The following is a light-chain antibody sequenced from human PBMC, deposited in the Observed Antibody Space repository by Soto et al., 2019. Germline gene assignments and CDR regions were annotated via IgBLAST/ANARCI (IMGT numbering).Light chain of an antibody. CDR2: GAS. Sequence: ELVLTQSPGTLSLSPGERATLSCRASQSLTSSYLAWYQQKPGQAPRLLIYGASSRATGIPDRFSGTGSGTDFTLTISRLQPEDVAVYYCQQYENSPPSYTFGPGTKVEIK. V-gene: IGKV3-20*01. J-gene: IGKJ2*01. CDR3: QQYENSPPSYT. CDR1: QSLTSSY.